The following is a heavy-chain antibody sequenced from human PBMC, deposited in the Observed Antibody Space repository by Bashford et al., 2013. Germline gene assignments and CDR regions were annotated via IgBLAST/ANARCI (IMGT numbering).Heavy chain of an antibody. CDR2: INPSSGGT. Sequence: ASVKVSCKASGYTFTGYYIQWVRQAPGQGLEWMGWINPSSGGTNYAQKFQGRVTMTRDTSISTVYMELSRLTSDDTAIFYCAIGNAVEPTFGQRRDCWGQGTLVTVSS. D-gene: IGHD3-16*01. V-gene: IGHV1-2*02. CDR3: AIGNAVEPTFGQRRDC. CDR1: GYTFTGYY. J-gene: IGHJ4*02.